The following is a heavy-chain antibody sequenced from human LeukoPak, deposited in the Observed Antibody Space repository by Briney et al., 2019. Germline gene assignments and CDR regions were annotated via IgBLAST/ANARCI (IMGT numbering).Heavy chain of an antibody. J-gene: IGHJ3*02. D-gene: IGHD1-26*01. CDR1: GGSISSYY. CDR3: ARDTVGATFPGAFDI. V-gene: IGHV4-59*12. Sequence: SETLSLTCTVSGGSISSYYWSWIRQPPGKGLEWVGSIYYSGSTYYNPSLKSRVTISVDTSKNQFSLKLSSVTAADTAVYYCARDTVGATFPGAFDIWGQGTMVTVSS. CDR2: IYYSGST.